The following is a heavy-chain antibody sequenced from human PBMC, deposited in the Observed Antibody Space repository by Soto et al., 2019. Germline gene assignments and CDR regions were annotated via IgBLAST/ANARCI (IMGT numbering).Heavy chain of an antibody. CDR2: INHSGST. CDR3: ARIVVVPAAMGWNYYYYYMDV. J-gene: IGHJ6*03. V-gene: IGHV4-34*01. D-gene: IGHD2-2*01. CDR1: GGSFSGYY. Sequence: PSETLSLTCAVYGGSFSGYYWSWIRQPPGKGLEWIGEINHSGSTNYNPSLKSRVTISVDTSKNQFSLKLSSVTAADTAVYYCARIVVVPAAMGWNYYYYYMDVWGKGTTVTVSS.